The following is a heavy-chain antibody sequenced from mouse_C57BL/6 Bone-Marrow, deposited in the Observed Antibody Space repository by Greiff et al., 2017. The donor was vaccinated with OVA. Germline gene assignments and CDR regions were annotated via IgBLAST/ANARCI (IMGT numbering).Heavy chain of an antibody. J-gene: IGHJ2*01. Sequence: EVQLQQSGGGLVKPGGSLKLSCAASGFTFSDYGMHWVRQAPEKGLEWVAYISSGSSTIYYADTVKGRFTISRDNAKNTLFLQMTSLRSEDTAMYYCARSLITTVVATGFDDWGQGTTLTVSS. CDR3: ARSLITTVVATGFDD. V-gene: IGHV5-17*01. CDR2: ISSGSSTI. D-gene: IGHD1-1*01. CDR1: GFTFSDYG.